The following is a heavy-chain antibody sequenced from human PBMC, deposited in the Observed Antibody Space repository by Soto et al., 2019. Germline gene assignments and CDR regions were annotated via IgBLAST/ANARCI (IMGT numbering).Heavy chain of an antibody. V-gene: IGHV3-74*01. Sequence: EVQLVESGGGLVQPGGSLRLSCAASGFTFSGCWMHWVRQAPGKGLVWVSRINGDGSGTSYADFVKGRFTISRDDAKNTLFLQMNGLRAEDTAVYYCARGIFGSGTANDHWGQGTLVTVSS. CDR2: INGDGSGT. D-gene: IGHD3-10*01. CDR1: GFTFSGCW. J-gene: IGHJ4*02. CDR3: ARGIFGSGTANDH.